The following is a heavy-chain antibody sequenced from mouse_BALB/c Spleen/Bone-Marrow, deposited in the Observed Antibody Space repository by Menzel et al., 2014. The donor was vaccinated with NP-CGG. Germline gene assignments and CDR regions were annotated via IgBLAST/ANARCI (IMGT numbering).Heavy chain of an antibody. CDR3: AYDYDYAMDY. V-gene: IGHV1S56*01. CDR1: GYTFTSYY. Sequence: VQLQQSGPELVKPGASVKMSCKASGYTFTSYYIHWVKQRPGQGLEWIGWIYPGDGSTKYNEKFKGKTTLTADKSSSAAYMLLSSLTPEDSAIYFCAYDYDYAMDYWGQGTSVTVSS. J-gene: IGHJ4*01. CDR2: IYPGDGST. D-gene: IGHD2-4*01.